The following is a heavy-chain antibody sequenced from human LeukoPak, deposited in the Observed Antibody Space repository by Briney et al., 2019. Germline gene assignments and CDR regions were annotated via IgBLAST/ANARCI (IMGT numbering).Heavy chain of an antibody. Sequence: GGSLRLSCAASGFTFSSYAMSWVRQAPGKGLEWVSAISGSGGSTYYADSVKGRFTISRDNSKNTLYLQMNSLRAEDTAVYYCARQEFGGVTTPGNNWFDPWGQGTLVTVSS. D-gene: IGHD3-16*01. CDR2: ISGSGGST. CDR1: GFTFSSYA. CDR3: ARQEFGGVTTPGNNWFDP. J-gene: IGHJ5*02. V-gene: IGHV3-23*01.